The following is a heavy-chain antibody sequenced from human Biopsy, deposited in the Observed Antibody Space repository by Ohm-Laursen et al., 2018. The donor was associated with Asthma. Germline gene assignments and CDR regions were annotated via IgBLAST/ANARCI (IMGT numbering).Heavy chain of an antibody. CDR2: IDWDDDK. Sequence: TQTLTLTCTLSGLSLSKTGMCVSWIRQPPGKALEWLARIDWDDDKFYSASLKTRLTISKDTSKNQVVLTMTTMDPVDTATYYCAREQQLGNFDYWGQGTLVTVSS. J-gene: IGHJ4*02. D-gene: IGHD6-13*01. V-gene: IGHV2-70*16. CDR3: AREQQLGNFDY. CDR1: GLSLSKTGMC.